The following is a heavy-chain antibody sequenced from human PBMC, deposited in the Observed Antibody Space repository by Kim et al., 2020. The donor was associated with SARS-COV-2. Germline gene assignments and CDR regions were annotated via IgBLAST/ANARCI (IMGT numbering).Heavy chain of an antibody. CDR3: AKEAWGFDL. J-gene: IGHJ4*01. CDR1: GFAFSSYA. Sequence: GGSLRLSCGTSGFAFSSYAMSWVRQAPGKGLEWVPGISFSGGDTYYADSVKGRFTISRDNSKKTLFLQMNSLRVEDPAVYYCAKEAWGFDLWGHGTQVT. V-gene: IGHV3-23*01. CDR2: ISFSGGDT. D-gene: IGHD7-27*01.